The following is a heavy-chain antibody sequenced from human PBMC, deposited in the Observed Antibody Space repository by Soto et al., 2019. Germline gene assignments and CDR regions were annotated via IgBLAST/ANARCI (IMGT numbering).Heavy chain of an antibody. Sequence: PGESLTISCAASGFTFSSYSMNWVRQAPGKGLEWVSYISSSSSTIYYADSVKGRFTISRDNAKNSLYLQMNSLRDEDTAVYYCARDAGYSYGPFDYWGQGTLVTVSS. D-gene: IGHD5-18*01. CDR1: GFTFSSYS. V-gene: IGHV3-48*02. CDR2: ISSSSSTI. J-gene: IGHJ4*02. CDR3: ARDAGYSYGPFDY.